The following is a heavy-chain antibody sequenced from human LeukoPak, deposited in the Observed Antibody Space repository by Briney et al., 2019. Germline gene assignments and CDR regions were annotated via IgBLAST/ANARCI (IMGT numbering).Heavy chain of an antibody. V-gene: IGHV1-8*01. CDR1: GYTFTSYD. CDR2: MNPNSGNT. D-gene: IGHD2-2*01. Sequence: GASVKVSCKASGYTFTSYDINWVRQATGQGLEWMGWMNPNSGNTGYAQKFQGRVTMTRDTSTSTVYMELSSLRSEDTAVYYCARPYCSSTSCHGLDAFDIWGQGTMVTVSS. CDR3: ARPYCSSTSCHGLDAFDI. J-gene: IGHJ3*02.